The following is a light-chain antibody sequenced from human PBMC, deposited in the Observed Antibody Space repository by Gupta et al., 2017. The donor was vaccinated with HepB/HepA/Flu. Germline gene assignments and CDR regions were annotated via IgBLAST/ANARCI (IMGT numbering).Light chain of an antibody. V-gene: IGKV1-39*01. Sequence: IQLTQSPSSLSASVEDRVIITCRASQSSSTYLYWEQQKPGKAPNLLIFAASNLQSAVPSRCGGSGAETAFNLMIRSIQHEDAATSYWQLSDSPPWTFGQGTKVAIK. J-gene: IGKJ1*01. CDR3: QLSDSPPWT. CDR2: AAS. CDR1: QSSSTY.